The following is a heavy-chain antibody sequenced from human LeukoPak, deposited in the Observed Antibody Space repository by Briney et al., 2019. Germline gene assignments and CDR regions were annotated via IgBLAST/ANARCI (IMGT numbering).Heavy chain of an antibody. J-gene: IGHJ6*03. CDR1: GYTFTDYY. CDR2: INPNSGGT. V-gene: IGHV1-2*02. D-gene: IGHD4-11*01. CDR3: ARGGTVTSPHYYYYYMDV. Sequence: ASVKVSCKASGYTFTDYYIHWVRQAPGQGLEWMGWINPNSGGTNYAQRFQGRVTMTRDTSISTAYMALSRLRSDDTAVYYCARGGTVTSPHYYYYYMDVWGKGTTVTVSS.